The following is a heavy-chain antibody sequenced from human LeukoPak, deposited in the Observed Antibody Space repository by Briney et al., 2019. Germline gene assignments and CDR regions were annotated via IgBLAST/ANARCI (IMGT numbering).Heavy chain of an antibody. CDR2: ISSSGSYI. CDR1: GFTFSSYS. V-gene: IGHV3-21*01. D-gene: IGHD2-15*01. CDR3: ARGPQFCSRGSCYGYYFDY. J-gene: IGHJ4*02. Sequence: GGSLRLSCAASGFTFSSYSMNWVRQPPGKGLEWVSSISSSGSYIYYADSVKGRFSISRDSAKNSLYLQMNSLRAEDTAVYCCARGPQFCSRGSCYGYYFDYWGQGTLVTVSS.